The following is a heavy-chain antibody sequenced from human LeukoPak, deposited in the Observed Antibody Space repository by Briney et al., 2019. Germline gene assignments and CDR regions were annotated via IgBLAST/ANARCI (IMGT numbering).Heavy chain of an antibody. CDR2: IYYSGST. CDR3: ARERFSGFDY. Sequence: SQTLSLTCTVSGGSISSGGYYWSWIRQHPGKGLEWIGYIYYSGSTYYNPSLKSRVTISVDTSKNQFSLKLSSVTAADTAVYYCARERFSGFDYWGQGTLVIVSS. D-gene: IGHD5-12*01. J-gene: IGHJ4*02. V-gene: IGHV4-31*03. CDR1: GGSISSGGYY.